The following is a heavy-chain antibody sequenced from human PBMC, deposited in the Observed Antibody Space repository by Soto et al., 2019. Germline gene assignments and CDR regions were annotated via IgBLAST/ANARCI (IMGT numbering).Heavy chain of an antibody. Sequence: EVQLLDSGGGLVQPGGSLRLSCAASGFTFSNYAMNWVRQAPGKGLEWVSVISGSGDSTYYADSVKGRFTIYRDNSKNTLYLQMNSLRAEDTAVYYCARRGPGSYFDYWCQGTLVTVSS. J-gene: IGHJ4*02. D-gene: IGHD2-15*01. CDR3: ARRGPGSYFDY. CDR1: GFTFSNYA. CDR2: ISGSGDST. V-gene: IGHV3-23*01.